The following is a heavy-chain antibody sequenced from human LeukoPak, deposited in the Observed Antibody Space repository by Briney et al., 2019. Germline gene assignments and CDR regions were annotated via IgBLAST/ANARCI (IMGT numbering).Heavy chain of an antibody. Sequence: SETLSLTCIVSGGSISSSSYYWGWIRQPPGKGLEWIGEIYHSGTTNYNSSLKNRVTISVDKSKNQFSLKLSAVTAADTAVYYCARAAYGSGSYNFDYWGQGILVTVSS. V-gene: IGHV4-39*07. J-gene: IGHJ4*02. CDR3: ARAAYGSGSYNFDY. D-gene: IGHD3-10*01. CDR1: GGSISSSSYY. CDR2: IYHSGTT.